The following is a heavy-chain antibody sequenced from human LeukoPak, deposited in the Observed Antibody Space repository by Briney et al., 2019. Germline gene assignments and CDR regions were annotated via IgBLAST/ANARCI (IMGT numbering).Heavy chain of an antibody. CDR3: ARGDTAMVVHYFDY. Sequence: SETLSLTCAVYGGSFSGYYWSWIRQPPGKGLEWIGEINHSGSTNYNPSLKSRVTISVDTSKNQFSLKLSSVTAADTAVYYCARGDTAMVVHYFDYWGQGTLVTVSS. D-gene: IGHD5-18*01. J-gene: IGHJ4*02. CDR2: INHSGST. V-gene: IGHV4-34*01. CDR1: GGSFSGYY.